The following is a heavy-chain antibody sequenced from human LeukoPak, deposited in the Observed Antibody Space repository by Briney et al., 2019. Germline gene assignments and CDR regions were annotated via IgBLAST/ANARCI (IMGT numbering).Heavy chain of an antibody. CDR2: INHSGST. Sequence: PSETLSLTCAVYGGSFSGYYWSWIRQPPGKGLEWIGEINHSGSTYYNPSLKSRVTISVDTSKNQFSLKLSSVTAADTAVYYCARHEAAIPAWFDPWGQGTLVTVSS. V-gene: IGHV4-34*01. J-gene: IGHJ5*02. CDR3: ARHEAAIPAWFDP. CDR1: GGSFSGYY. D-gene: IGHD2-21*02.